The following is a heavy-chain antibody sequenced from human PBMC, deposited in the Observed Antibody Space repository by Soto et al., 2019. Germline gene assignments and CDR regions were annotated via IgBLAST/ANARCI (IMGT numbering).Heavy chain of an antibody. J-gene: IGHJ4*02. CDR3: ARALNELDSSDVCHY. V-gene: IGHV4-4*07. D-gene: IGHD3-22*01. CDR2: FYSTRSY. CDR1: GASIINYY. Sequence: SETLSLTCTVSGASIINYYWTWGRQPAGKGLEWIGRFYSTRSYVYNSSLRSRVTMSIDTAKSQFFLSLRSVTAADTAVYYCARALNELDSSDVCHYWGQGILVTVSS.